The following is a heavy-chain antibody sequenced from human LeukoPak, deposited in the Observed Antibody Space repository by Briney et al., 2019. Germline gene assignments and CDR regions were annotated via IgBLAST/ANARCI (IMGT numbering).Heavy chain of an antibody. V-gene: IGHV4-39*01. D-gene: IGHD3-22*01. Sequence: SETLSLTCTVSGVSISSSNYYWGWIRQPPGKGLEWIGTLYYGGSTYYSPSLKSRVTISVDTSKNQFSLKLSSVTAADAAVYYCARGFYHYDTRVYYFARNWFDPWGQGTLVTVSS. CDR2: LYYGGST. J-gene: IGHJ5*01. CDR1: GVSISSSNYY. CDR3: ARGFYHYDTRVYYFARNWFDP.